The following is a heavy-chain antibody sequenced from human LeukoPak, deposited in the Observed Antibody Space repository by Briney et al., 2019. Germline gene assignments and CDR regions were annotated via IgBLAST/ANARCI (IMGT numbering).Heavy chain of an antibody. V-gene: IGHV1-2*02. CDR3: ARINDYASGSPLDY. Sequence: ASVKVSCKASGYTFTGYYMYWVRQAPGQRLEWLGWINPNSGGTNYAQKFQGRVTMTRDTSISTAYMELSRLRSDDTAVYYCARINDYASGSPLDYWGQGTLVTVSS. D-gene: IGHD3-10*01. CDR1: GYTFTGYY. J-gene: IGHJ4*02. CDR2: INPNSGGT.